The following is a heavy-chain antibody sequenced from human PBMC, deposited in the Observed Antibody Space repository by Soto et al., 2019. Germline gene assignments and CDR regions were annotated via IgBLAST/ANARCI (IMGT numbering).Heavy chain of an antibody. J-gene: IGHJ6*02. Sequence: SGPTLVNPTQTLTLTCTFSGFSLSTSGMCVSWIRQPPGKALEWLALIDWDDDKYYSTSLKTRLTISKDTSKNQVVLTMTNMDPVDTATYYCARNKGAYSSGWYGGMDVWGQGTTVTVS. CDR2: IDWDDDK. CDR3: ARNKGAYSSGWYGGMDV. CDR1: GFSLSTSGMC. V-gene: IGHV2-70*01. D-gene: IGHD6-19*01.